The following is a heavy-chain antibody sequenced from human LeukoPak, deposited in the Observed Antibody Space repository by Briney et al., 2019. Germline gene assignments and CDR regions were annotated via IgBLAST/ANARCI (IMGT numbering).Heavy chain of an antibody. Sequence: ASVTVSCKASGYTFTTYGISWVRQAPGQGLEWMGWISAYNGNTNYAQKLQGRVTMTTDTSTSTAYMGLRSLRSDDTAVYYCARDPSGRYCNGGSCYSPYWGQGTLVTVSS. CDR2: ISAYNGNT. J-gene: IGHJ4*02. D-gene: IGHD2-15*01. CDR1: GYTFTTYG. V-gene: IGHV1-18*04. CDR3: ARDPSGRYCNGGSCYSPY.